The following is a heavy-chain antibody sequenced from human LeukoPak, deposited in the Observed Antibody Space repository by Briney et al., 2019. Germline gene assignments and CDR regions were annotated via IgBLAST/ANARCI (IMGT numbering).Heavy chain of an antibody. CDR3: AKDFAPTYYGSGSYYLNWFDP. V-gene: IGHV3-23*01. D-gene: IGHD3-10*01. CDR2: ISGSGGST. Sequence: PGGSLRLSCAASGFTFSSYAMSWVRQAPGKGLEWVSAISGSGGSTYYADSVKGRFTISRDNSKNTLYLQMNSLRAEDTAVYYCAKDFAPTYYGSGSYYLNWFDPWGQGTLVTVSS. J-gene: IGHJ5*02. CDR1: GFTFSSYA.